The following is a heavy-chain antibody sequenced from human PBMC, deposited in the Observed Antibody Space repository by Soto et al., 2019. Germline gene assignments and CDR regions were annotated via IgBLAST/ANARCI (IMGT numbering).Heavy chain of an antibody. CDR2: ISAYNGNT. CDR3: ASTNYYGSGSYYNQTVDY. Sequence: QVQLVQSRAEVKKPGASVKVSCKASGYTFTSYGISWVRQAPGQGLEWMGWISAYNGNTNYAQKLQGRVTMTTDTSTSTAYMELRSLRSDDTAVYYCASTNYYGSGSYYNQTVDYWGQGTLVTVSS. V-gene: IGHV1-18*01. J-gene: IGHJ4*02. CDR1: GYTFTSYG. D-gene: IGHD3-10*01.